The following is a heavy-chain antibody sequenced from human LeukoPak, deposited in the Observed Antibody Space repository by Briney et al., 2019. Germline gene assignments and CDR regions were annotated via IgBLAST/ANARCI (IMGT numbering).Heavy chain of an antibody. V-gene: IGHV1-2*02. D-gene: IGHD3-9*01. Sequence: ASVKVSCKASVYTFTGYYMHGVRQAPGQGREWMGWINPNRGGTNYAQKFQGRVTMTRDTSISTAYMELSRLRSDDTAVYYCARDLLDYDILTGYYRHLAFDIWGQGTMVTVSS. CDR3: ARDLLDYDILTGYYRHLAFDI. J-gene: IGHJ3*02. CDR2: INPNRGGT. CDR1: VYTFTGYY.